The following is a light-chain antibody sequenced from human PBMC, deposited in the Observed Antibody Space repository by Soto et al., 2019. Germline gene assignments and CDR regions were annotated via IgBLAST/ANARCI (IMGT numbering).Light chain of an antibody. Sequence: DIQMTQSPSTLSASVGDRVTITCRASQSISSWLAWYQQKPVKAPKLLIYAASTLQSGVPSRFSGSGSGTDFTLTISCLQSEDFATYYCQQYYSYPLTFGGGTKVDIK. CDR2: AAS. J-gene: IGKJ4*01. CDR1: QSISSW. V-gene: IGKV1-5*01. CDR3: QQYYSYPLT.